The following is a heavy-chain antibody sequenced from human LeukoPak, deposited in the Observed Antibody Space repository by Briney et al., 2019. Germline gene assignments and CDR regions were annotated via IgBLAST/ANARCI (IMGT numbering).Heavy chain of an antibody. J-gene: IGHJ3*02. V-gene: IGHV4-59*01. CDR2: IFYSGAT. D-gene: IGHD1-26*01. CDR3: ARNNNFVGTTNNDAFDI. CDR1: GGSISSYV. Sequence: PSETLSLTCTVSGGSISSYVWSWIRQPPGKGLEWLSYIFYSGATKYNPSLKSRVTTSFDTSRKQFSLRLSSVTAADTAVYYCARNNNFVGTTNNDAFDIWGQGTMVTVS.